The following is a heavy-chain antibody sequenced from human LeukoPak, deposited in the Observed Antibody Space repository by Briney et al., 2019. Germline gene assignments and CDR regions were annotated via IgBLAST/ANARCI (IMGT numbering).Heavy chain of an antibody. J-gene: IGHJ4*02. Sequence: PGESLKISCKGSGYSFTSNWIGWVRQMPGKGLEWMGIIYPGDSDTRYSPSFQGQVTISADKSISTAYLQWSSLKASDTAMYYCARQRDSAYYDFWSGYFFFDYWGQGTLVTVSS. CDR1: GYSFTSNW. V-gene: IGHV5-51*01. D-gene: IGHD3-3*01. CDR2: IYPGDSDT. CDR3: ARQRDSAYYDFWSGYFFFDY.